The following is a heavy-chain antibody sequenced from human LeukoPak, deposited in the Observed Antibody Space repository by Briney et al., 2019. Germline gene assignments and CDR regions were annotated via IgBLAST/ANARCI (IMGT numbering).Heavy chain of an antibody. D-gene: IGHD6-6*01. CDR2: IRNKANNYAT. CDR1: GFTFSSYA. J-gene: IGHJ4*02. CDR3: TYTSSSGVVY. V-gene: IGHV3-73*01. Sequence: GGSLRLSCAASGFTFSSYAMHWVRQASGKGLEWVGRIRNKANNYATAYAASLKGRFTISRDDSKNTAYLQMNSLDTEDTAMYYCTYTSSSGVVYWGQGTLVTVSS.